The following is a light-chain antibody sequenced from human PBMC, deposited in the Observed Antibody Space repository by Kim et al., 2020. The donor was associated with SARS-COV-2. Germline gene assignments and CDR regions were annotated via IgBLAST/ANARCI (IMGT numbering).Light chain of an antibody. Sequence: LSASVGDRVTITCRASQSISSWLAWYQQKPGKAPKVLISKASTLESGVSSRFSGSGSGTEFNLTISSLQPDDFATYYCQQYKSWYTFGQGTKLEI. J-gene: IGKJ2*01. CDR3: QQYKSWYT. CDR1: QSISSW. CDR2: KAS. V-gene: IGKV1-5*03.